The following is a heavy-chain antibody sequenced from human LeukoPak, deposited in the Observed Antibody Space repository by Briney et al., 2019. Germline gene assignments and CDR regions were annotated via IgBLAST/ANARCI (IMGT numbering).Heavy chain of an antibody. CDR1: GFTFSDSY. CDR2: ISSSGSTI. Sequence: GGSLRLSCAASGFTFSDSYMSWIRQAPGKGLEWVSYISSSGSTIHYADSVKGRFTISRDNAKNSLYLQMNSLSAEDTAVYYCARYSSSSALFYWGQGTLVTVSS. D-gene: IGHD6-6*01. CDR3: ARYSSSSALFY. V-gene: IGHV3-11*01. J-gene: IGHJ4*02.